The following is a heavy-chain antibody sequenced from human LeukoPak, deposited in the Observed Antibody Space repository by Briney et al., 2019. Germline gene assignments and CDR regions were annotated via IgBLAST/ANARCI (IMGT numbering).Heavy chain of an antibody. D-gene: IGHD6-13*01. J-gene: IGHJ4*02. CDR1: GYTFTSYA. Sequence: GASVKVSCKASGYTFTSYAITWVRQAPGQGLEWMGWISAYDGSTNYAQKFQGRVTMTTDPSTSTAYMELRSLRSDDTALYYCAREAGSGSWYPFDYWGQGTLVTVSS. CDR2: ISAYDGST. V-gene: IGHV1-18*01. CDR3: AREAGSGSWYPFDY.